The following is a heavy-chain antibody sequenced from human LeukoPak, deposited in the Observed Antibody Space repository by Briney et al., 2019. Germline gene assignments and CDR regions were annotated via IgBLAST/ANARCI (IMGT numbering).Heavy chain of an antibody. D-gene: IGHD3-22*01. CDR1: GFTFSSYG. Sequence: GGSLRLSCAASGFTFSSYGMSWVRQAPGKGLEWVSAISGSGGSTYYADSVKGRFTISRDNSKNTLYLQMNSLRAEDTAVYYCARDPARLDYYDSSGLDYWGQGTLVTVSS. V-gene: IGHV3-23*01. J-gene: IGHJ4*02. CDR2: ISGSGGST. CDR3: ARDPARLDYYDSSGLDY.